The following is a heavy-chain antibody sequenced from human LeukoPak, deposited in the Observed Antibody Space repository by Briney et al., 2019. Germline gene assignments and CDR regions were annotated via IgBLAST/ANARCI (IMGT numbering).Heavy chain of an antibody. Sequence: GASVKVSCKASGYTFTGCYMHWVRQAPGQGLEWMGWINPNSGGTNYAQKFQGRVTMTRDTSISTAYMELSRLRSDDTAVYYCARDVGIVGATGRLYYFDYWGQGTLVTVSS. J-gene: IGHJ4*02. CDR3: ARDVGIVGATGRLYYFDY. CDR1: GYTFTGCY. CDR2: INPNSGGT. V-gene: IGHV1-2*02. D-gene: IGHD1-26*01.